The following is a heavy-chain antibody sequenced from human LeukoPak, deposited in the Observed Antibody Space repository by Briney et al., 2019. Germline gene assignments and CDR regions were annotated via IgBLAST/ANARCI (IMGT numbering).Heavy chain of an antibody. J-gene: IGHJ4*02. Sequence: GGSLRLSCAASGFTFSSYAMSGVRQAPGKGLEGVSSFSGSGGSTYYADSVKGRFTISRDNSKTTLYLQMTSLRAEDTAVYYCASHVSYCSGGSCYSSGYYFDYWGQGTLVTVSS. V-gene: IGHV3-23*01. CDR1: GFTFSSYA. CDR2: FSGSGGST. CDR3: ASHVSYCSGGSCYSSGYYFDY. D-gene: IGHD2-15*01.